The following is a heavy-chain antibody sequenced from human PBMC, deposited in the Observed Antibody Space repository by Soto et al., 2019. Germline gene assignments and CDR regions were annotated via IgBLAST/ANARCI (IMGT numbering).Heavy chain of an antibody. Sequence: SQTLSLTCAISGDSVSSNSGAWNWIRQSPSRGLEWLGRTYYRSKWYNDFAVSVKSRITINPDTSKNQFSLHLNSVTPEDTAVYYCVRQYRDSQYYSGLDVWGQGTTVTVSS. CDR1: GDSVSSNSGA. D-gene: IGHD6-6*01. V-gene: IGHV6-1*01. CDR3: VRQYRDSQYYSGLDV. CDR2: TYYRSKWYN. J-gene: IGHJ6*02.